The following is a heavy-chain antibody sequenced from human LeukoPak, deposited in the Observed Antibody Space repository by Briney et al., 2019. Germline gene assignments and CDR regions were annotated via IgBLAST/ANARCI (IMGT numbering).Heavy chain of an antibody. CDR3: ASYLPLYYYYMDV. J-gene: IGHJ6*03. Sequence: PSETLSLTCAVYGGSFSGYYWSWIRQPPGKGLEWIGEINHSGSTNYNPSLKSRVTISVDTSKNQFSLKLSSVTAADTAVYYCASYLPLYYYYMDVWGKGTTVTVSS. CDR1: GGSFSGYY. V-gene: IGHV4-34*01. CDR2: INHSGST.